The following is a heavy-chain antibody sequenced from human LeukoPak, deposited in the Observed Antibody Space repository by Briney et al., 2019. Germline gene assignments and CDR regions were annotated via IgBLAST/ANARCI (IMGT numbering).Heavy chain of an antibody. CDR1: GFAFSNYG. V-gene: IGHV3-23*01. CDR3: AKDGNWARFEN. CDR2: ITGSGGTT. J-gene: IGHJ4*02. Sequence: GGSLRLSCAASGFAFSNYGMNWVRQAPGQGLEWVSGITGSGGTTSYADSEKGRFTISRDNSKNTLYLQMNSPRAEDTAAYYCAKDGNWARFENWGQGTLVTVSS. D-gene: IGHD7-27*01.